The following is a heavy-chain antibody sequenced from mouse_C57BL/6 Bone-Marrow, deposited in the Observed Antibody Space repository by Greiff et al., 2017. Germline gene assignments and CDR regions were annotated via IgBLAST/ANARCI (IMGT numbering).Heavy chain of an antibody. J-gene: IGHJ2*01. CDR1: GYTFTSYW. V-gene: IGHV1-69*01. CDR3: ARIRYYFDY. D-gene: IGHD3-2*02. CDR2: IDPSDSYT. Sequence: VQLQQPGAELVMPGASVKLSCKASGYTFTSYWMHWVEQRPGQGLEWIGEIDPSDSYTNYNQKFKGKSTLTVDKSSSTAYMQLSSLTSEDSAVYYCARIRYYFDYWGQGTTLTVSS.